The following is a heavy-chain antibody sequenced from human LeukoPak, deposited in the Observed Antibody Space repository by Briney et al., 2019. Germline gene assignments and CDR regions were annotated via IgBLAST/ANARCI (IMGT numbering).Heavy chain of an antibody. D-gene: IGHD2-15*01. V-gene: IGHV1-18*01. CDR3: ARFRSLGYCSGGSCYSYFDC. Sequence: ASVKVSCKASGYTFTSYGISWVRQAPGQGLEWMGWISAYNGNTNYAQKLQGRVTMTTDTSTSTAHMELRSLRSDDTAVYYCARFRSLGYCSGGSCYSYFDCWGQGTLVTVSS. J-gene: IGHJ4*02. CDR1: GYTFTSYG. CDR2: ISAYNGNT.